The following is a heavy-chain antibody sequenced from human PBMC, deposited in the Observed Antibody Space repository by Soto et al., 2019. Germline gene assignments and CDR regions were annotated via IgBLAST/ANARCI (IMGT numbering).Heavy chain of an antibody. D-gene: IGHD1-26*01. CDR1: GFTFSSYA. CDR3: AKVDSKPVGAHHFDY. J-gene: IGHJ4*02. CDR2: ISGSGGST. V-gene: IGHV3-23*01. Sequence: PGGSLRLSCAASGFTFSSYAMSWVRQAPGKGLEWVSAISGSGGSTYYADSVKGRFTISRDNSKNTLYLQMNSLRAEDTAVYYCAKVDSKPVGAHHFDYWGQGTLVTVSS.